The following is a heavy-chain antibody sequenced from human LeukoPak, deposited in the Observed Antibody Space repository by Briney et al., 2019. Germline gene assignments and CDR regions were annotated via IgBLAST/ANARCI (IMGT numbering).Heavy chain of an antibody. V-gene: IGHV3-30*02. D-gene: IGHD3-3*01. Sequence: GGSLRLSCAASGFTFSSYGMHWVRQAPGKGLEWVAFIRYDGSNKYYADSVKGRFTISRDNSKNTLYLQMNSLRAEDTAVYYCARDGDFWSGYHYYYYYYMDVWGKGTTVTVSS. J-gene: IGHJ6*03. CDR3: ARDGDFWSGYHYYYYYYMDV. CDR2: IRYDGSNK. CDR1: GFTFSSYG.